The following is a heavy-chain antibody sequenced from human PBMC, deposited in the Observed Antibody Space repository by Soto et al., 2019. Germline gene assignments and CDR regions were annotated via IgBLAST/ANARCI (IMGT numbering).Heavy chain of an antibody. V-gene: IGHV3-49*03. CDR3: TRGMYTAYETAPLFFDF. D-gene: IGHD5-12*01. CDR2: SRSKGYGGTT. Sequence: GSLGLACATPGFTFGAYALSGFRQAPGKGLEWVGFSRSKGYGGTTEFAASVRGRFTISRDDSNSIAYLQMNSLKTEDTAVYYCTRGMYTAYETAPLFFDFWGQGTLVTVSS. J-gene: IGHJ4*02. CDR1: GFTFGAYA.